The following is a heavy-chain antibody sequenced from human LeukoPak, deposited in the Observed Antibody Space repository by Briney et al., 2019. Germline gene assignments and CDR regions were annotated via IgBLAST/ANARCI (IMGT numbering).Heavy chain of an antibody. Sequence: SETLSLTCTVSGGSISTYFSSWIRQPPGKGLEWIGYIYYSGSANYNPSLKSRVTISVDTSKNQFSLKLSSVTAADTAVYYCARGDWDLYYFDYWGQGTLVTVSS. J-gene: IGHJ4*02. CDR1: GGSISTYF. V-gene: IGHV4-59*01. CDR2: IYYSGSA. D-gene: IGHD3/OR15-3a*01. CDR3: ARGDWDLYYFDY.